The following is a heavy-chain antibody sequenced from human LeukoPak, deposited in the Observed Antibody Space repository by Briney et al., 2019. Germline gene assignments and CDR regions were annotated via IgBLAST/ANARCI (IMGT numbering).Heavy chain of an antibody. V-gene: IGHV3-30-3*01. CDR3: ARVSRTGKYYFDY. CDR2: ISYDGSNK. CDR1: GFTFSSYA. Sequence: QPGGSLRLSCAASGFTFSSYAMHWVRQAPGKGLEWVAVISYDGSNKYYADSVKGRFTTSRDNSKNTLYLQMNSLRAEDTAVYYCARVSRTGKYYFDYWGQGTLVTVSS. J-gene: IGHJ4*02. D-gene: IGHD7-27*01.